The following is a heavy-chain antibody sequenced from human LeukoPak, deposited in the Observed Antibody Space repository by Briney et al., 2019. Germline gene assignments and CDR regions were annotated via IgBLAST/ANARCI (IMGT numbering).Heavy chain of an antibody. Sequence: GGSLRLSCAASGFTFDDYAMHWVRQAPGKGLEWVSGISWNSGSIGYADSVKGRFTISRDNAKNSLYLQMNSLRAEDTALYYCAKGESPMVRGVIHYWGQGTLVTVSS. V-gene: IGHV3-9*01. D-gene: IGHD3-10*01. CDR1: GFTFDDYA. J-gene: IGHJ4*02. CDR2: ISWNSGSI. CDR3: AKGESPMVRGVIHY.